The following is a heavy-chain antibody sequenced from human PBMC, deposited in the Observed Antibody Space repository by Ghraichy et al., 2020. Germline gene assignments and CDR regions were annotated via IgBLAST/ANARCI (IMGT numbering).Heavy chain of an antibody. J-gene: IGHJ4*01. V-gene: IGHV3-7*03. CDR1: GFTVSTFL. Sequence: GESLNISCATSGFTVSTFLMSWVRQAPGKGLEWGANINQDGNQTFYVDSVKGRFTIYRDNAKELLDLQMNSLRVEDTAIYYCVRDDEYSNCGQGTLGTVSS. D-gene: IGHD2/OR15-2a*01. CDR3: VRDDEYSN. CDR2: INQDGNQT.